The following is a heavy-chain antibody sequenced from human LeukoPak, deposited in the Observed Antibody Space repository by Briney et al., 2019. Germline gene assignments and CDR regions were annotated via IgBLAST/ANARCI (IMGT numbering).Heavy chain of an antibody. CDR3: AKIPTVTTYFDY. D-gene: IGHD4-17*01. CDR2: ISGSGGST. CDR1: GFTFSSYA. Sequence: GGSLRLSCAASGFTFSSYAMSWVRQAQGKGLEWVSAISGSGGSTYYADSVKGRFTISRDNSKNTLYLQMNSLRAEDTAVYYCAKIPTVTTYFDYWGQGTLVTVSS. V-gene: IGHV3-23*01. J-gene: IGHJ4*02.